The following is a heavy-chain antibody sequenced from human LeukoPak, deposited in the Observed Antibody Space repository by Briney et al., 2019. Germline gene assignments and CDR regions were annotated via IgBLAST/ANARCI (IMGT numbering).Heavy chain of an antibody. CDR3: ARHIRVTYAFDY. CDR2: IYYSGGT. D-gene: IGHD2-21*02. J-gene: IGHJ4*02. CDR1: GGSFSGYY. Sequence: SETLSLTCAVYGGSFSGYYWSWIRQPPGKGLEWIGYIYYSGGTNYNPSLKSRVTISVDTSKNQFSLRLSSVTAADTAVYYCARHIRVTYAFDYWGQGTLVTVSS. V-gene: IGHV4-59*08.